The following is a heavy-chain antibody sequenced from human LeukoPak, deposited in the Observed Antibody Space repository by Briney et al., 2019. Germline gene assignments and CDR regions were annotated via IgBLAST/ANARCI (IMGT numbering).Heavy chain of an antibody. J-gene: IGHJ3*02. V-gene: IGHV4-34*01. D-gene: IGHD1-26*01. CDR2: INHSGST. CDR1: GGSFNGYY. Sequence: SETLSLTCAVYGGSFNGYYWSWIRQPPGKGLEWIGDINHSGSTNYNPSLKSRVTMSVDTSKNQFSLKVRSMTAADTAVYSCARKEGGPTPFDIWGQGTMVTVSS. CDR3: ARKEGGPTPFDI.